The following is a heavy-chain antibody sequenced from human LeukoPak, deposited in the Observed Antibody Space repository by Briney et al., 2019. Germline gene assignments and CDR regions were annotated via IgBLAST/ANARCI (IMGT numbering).Heavy chain of an antibody. Sequence: GGSLRLSCAASGFTVSSNYMSWVRQAPGKGLEWVSVIYSGGSTYYADSVKGRFTISRDNSKNTLYLQMNSLRAEDTAVYYCARDWSESGIAVADYFDYWGQGTLVTVSS. CDR3: ARDWSESGIAVADYFDY. CDR2: IYSGGST. D-gene: IGHD6-19*01. CDR1: GFTVSSNY. J-gene: IGHJ4*02. V-gene: IGHV3-53*01.